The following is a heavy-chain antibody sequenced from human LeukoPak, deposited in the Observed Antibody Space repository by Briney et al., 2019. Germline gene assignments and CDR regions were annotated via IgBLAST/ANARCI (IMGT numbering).Heavy chain of an antibody. CDR1: GFTFSTYN. CDR2: ISSSNSYI. CDR3: GRVSSYYYYYMDV. Sequence: GGSLRLSCAASGFTFSTYNMNWVRQAPGKGLEWVSSISSSNSYIYYADSVKGRFTISRDNAKNSVYPQMNSLRAEDTAVYYCGRVSSYYYYYMDVWGKGTTVTVSS. V-gene: IGHV3-21*01. J-gene: IGHJ6*03.